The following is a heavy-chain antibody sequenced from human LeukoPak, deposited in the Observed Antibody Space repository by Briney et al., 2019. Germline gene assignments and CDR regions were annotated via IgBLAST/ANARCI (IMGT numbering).Heavy chain of an antibody. Sequence: GGSLRLSCAASGFTFSSYAMSWVRQAPGKGLEWVSAISGSGGSTYYADSVKGRFTISRDNSKNTLYLQMNSLRAEDTAVYYCAKAMYYDFWSGYLSGRDYWGQGTLVTVSS. CDR3: AKAMYYDFWSGYLSGRDY. D-gene: IGHD3-3*01. CDR2: ISGSGGST. CDR1: GFTFSSYA. J-gene: IGHJ4*02. V-gene: IGHV3-23*01.